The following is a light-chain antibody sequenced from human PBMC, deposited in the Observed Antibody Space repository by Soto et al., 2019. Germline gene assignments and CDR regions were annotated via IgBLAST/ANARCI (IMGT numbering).Light chain of an antibody. CDR3: QQYSSSSGWT. V-gene: IGKV1-5*01. Sequence: DIQMTQSPSTLSASVGDRFTISCRASQSISSWLAWYQQKPGKAHKLLIYDASSLESGVPSRFSGSGSGTEFTLTISSLQPDDFATYYCQQYSSSSGWTFGQGTKVDIK. CDR1: QSISSW. CDR2: DAS. J-gene: IGKJ1*01.